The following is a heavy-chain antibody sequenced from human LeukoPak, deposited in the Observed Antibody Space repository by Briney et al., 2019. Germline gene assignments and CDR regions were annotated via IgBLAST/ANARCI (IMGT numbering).Heavy chain of an antibody. CDR3: AREIAGSGPAFDI. V-gene: IGHV3-48*03. CDR1: GFTLSSYE. CDR2: ISSSGSTK. Sequence: GGSLRLSCAASGFTLSSYEMNWVRQAPGKGLEWVSYISSSGSTKYYTDSVRGRSTISRDNAKNSLSLQMNSLRAEDTAVYYCAREIAGSGPAFDIWGQGTMVTVSS. J-gene: IGHJ3*02. D-gene: IGHD6-13*01.